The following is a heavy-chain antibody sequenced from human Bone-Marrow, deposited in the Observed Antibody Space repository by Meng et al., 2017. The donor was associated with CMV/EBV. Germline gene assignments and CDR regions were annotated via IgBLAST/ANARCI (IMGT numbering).Heavy chain of an antibody. CDR2: ITASGGST. Sequence: GESLKISCAASEFTFSNFAMSWVRLAPGRGLAWVSAITASGGSTYYADSVKGRFTVSSDNFKNTLYLQMNSLRVEDTAVYYCAKAFSASWYREYYDYWGQGTLVTVSS. V-gene: IGHV3-23*01. D-gene: IGHD6-13*01. J-gene: IGHJ4*02. CDR3: AKAFSASWYREYYDY. CDR1: EFTFSNFA.